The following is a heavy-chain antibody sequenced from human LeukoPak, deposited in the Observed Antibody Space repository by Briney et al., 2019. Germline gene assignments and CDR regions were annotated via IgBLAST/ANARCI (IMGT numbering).Heavy chain of an antibody. CDR2: ISAYNGNT. D-gene: IGHD6-13*01. J-gene: IGHJ1*01. CDR1: GYTFTNYA. V-gene: IGHV1-18*01. Sequence: ASVKVSCKASGYTFTNYAVHWVRQAPGQRLEWMGWISAYNGNTNYAQKLQGRVTMTTDTSTSTAYMELRSLRSDDTAVYYCARGPPLRSSWYGYFQHWGQGTLVTVSS. CDR3: ARGPPLRSSWYGYFQH.